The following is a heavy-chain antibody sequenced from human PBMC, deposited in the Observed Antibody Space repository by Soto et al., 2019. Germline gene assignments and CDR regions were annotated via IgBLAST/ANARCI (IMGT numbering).Heavy chain of an antibody. V-gene: IGHV2-5*01. J-gene: IGHJ6*02. CDR1: GFSLSTSGVG. D-gene: IGHD3-3*01. CDR3: AHILSGYFMTIDV. Sequence: GAGPTLVNPTQTLTLTCTFSGFSLSTSGVGVGWIRLPPGKALEWLGIIYWNDNKHYSSSLKSRLTITKDTSKNQVVLTMTNEDPVDTAPYYCAHILSGYFMTIDVWGQGTTVTVSS. CDR2: IYWNDNK.